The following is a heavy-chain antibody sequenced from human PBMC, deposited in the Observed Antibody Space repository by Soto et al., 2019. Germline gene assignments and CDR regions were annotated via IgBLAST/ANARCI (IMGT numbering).Heavy chain of an antibody. CDR1: GGSISSYY. V-gene: IGHV4-59*01. CDR2: IYYSGST. J-gene: IGHJ5*02. Sequence: SETLSLTCTVSGGSISSYYWSWIRQPPGKGLEWIGYIYYSGSTNYNPSLKSRVTISVDTSKNQFSLKLSSVTAADTAVYYCARDYCSGGSCYFAGRSLGFDPWGQGTLVTVSS. CDR3: ARDYCSGGSCYFAGRSLGFDP. D-gene: IGHD2-15*01.